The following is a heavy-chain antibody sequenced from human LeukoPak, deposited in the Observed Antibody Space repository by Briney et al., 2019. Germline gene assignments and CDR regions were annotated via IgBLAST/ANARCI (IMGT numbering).Heavy chain of an antibody. D-gene: IGHD3-22*01. Sequence: GGSLRLSCAASGFTFSSYGTSWVRQAPGKGLEWVANIKQDGSEKYYVDSVKGRFTISGDNAKNSLYLQMNSLRAEDTAVYYCARDYDSSGYYYLDYWGQGTLVTVSS. J-gene: IGHJ4*02. CDR3: ARDYDSSGYYYLDY. CDR1: GFTFSSYG. CDR2: IKQDGSEK. V-gene: IGHV3-7*01.